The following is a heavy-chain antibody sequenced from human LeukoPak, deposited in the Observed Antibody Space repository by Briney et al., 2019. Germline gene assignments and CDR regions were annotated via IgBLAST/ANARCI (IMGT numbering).Heavy chain of an antibody. CDR1: GGSFSGYY. Sequence: SETLSLTCAVYGGSFSGYYWSWIRQPPGKGLEWIGEINHSGSTNYNPSLKSRVTISVDTSKNQFSLKLSSVTAADTAVYYCARGQSGYSYGYYYYYMDVWGKGTTVTVSS. CDR3: ARGQSGYSYGYYYYYMDV. V-gene: IGHV4-34*01. J-gene: IGHJ6*03. CDR2: INHSGST. D-gene: IGHD5-18*01.